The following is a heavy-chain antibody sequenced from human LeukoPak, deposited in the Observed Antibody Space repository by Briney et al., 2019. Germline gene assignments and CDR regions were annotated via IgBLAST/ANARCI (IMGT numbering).Heavy chain of an antibody. Sequence: GGSLRLSCAASGFTFTTFAMSWVRQAPGKGLEWVSTVNGAGTRTYYADSVKGRFTISRDNSKNTLYLQMNSLRAEDTAVYYCARFEATIGDFDYWGQGTLVTVSS. CDR1: GFTFTTFA. J-gene: IGHJ4*02. CDR3: ARFEATIGDFDY. V-gene: IGHV3-23*01. D-gene: IGHD5-24*01. CDR2: VNGAGTRT.